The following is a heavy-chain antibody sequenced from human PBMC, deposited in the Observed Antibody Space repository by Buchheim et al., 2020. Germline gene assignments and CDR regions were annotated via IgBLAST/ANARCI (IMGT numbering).Heavy chain of an antibody. Sequence: EVQLVESGGGLVRPGGSLRLSCTASGFTFSNAWMNWVRQAPGKGLEWVGRIKSNFNGGAADYAAAVKDRFTISRDDSQDTLYLQMNSLKTEDTAVYYCSTGKQIVGATVRVYGMDVWGQGTT. D-gene: IGHD1-26*01. J-gene: IGHJ6*02. CDR2: IKSNFNGGAA. CDR1: GFTFSNAW. V-gene: IGHV3-15*07. CDR3: STGKQIVGATVRVYGMDV.